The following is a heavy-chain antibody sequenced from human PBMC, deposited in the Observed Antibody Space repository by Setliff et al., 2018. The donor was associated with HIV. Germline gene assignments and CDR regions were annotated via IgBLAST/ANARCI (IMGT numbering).Heavy chain of an antibody. CDR2: VNHSGST. D-gene: IGHD3-10*01. CDR3: ARHGLLWFGAGYNWFDP. J-gene: IGHJ5*02. V-gene: IGHV4-34*01. Sequence: SETLSLTCAVYGGSFNGYYWSWIRQPPGKGLEWIGEVNHSGSTNYNPSLKSRVTISVDTSKNQFSLKLSSVTAADTAVYYCARHGLLWFGAGYNWFDPWGQGTLVTVSS. CDR1: GGSFNGYY.